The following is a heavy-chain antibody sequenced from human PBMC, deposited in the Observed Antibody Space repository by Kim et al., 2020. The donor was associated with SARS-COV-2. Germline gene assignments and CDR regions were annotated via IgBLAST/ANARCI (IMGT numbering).Heavy chain of an antibody. CDR2: IKSKTDGGTT. Sequence: GGSLRLSCAASGFTFSNAWMSWVRQAPGKGLEWFGRIKSKTDGGTTDYAAPVKGRFTISRDDSKNTLYLQMNSLKTEDTAVYYCTTDNEPPLFGWGQGTLVTVSS. CDR1: GFTFSNAW. J-gene: IGHJ4*02. D-gene: IGHD1-1*01. CDR3: TTDNEPPLFG. V-gene: IGHV3-15*01.